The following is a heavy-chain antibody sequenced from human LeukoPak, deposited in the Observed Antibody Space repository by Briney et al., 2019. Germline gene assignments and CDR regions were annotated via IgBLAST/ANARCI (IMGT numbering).Heavy chain of an antibody. Sequence: SETLSLTCTVSGSSISSYYWSWIRQPPGKGLEWIGYIHYNGITNYNPSLKSRVTMSLDTSKNQVSLKLNSVTAADTAVYYCARHISSGGTYAHFDYWGQGTLVTVSS. CDR2: IHYNGIT. V-gene: IGHV4-59*08. CDR1: GSSISSYY. D-gene: IGHD1-26*01. CDR3: ARHISSGGTYAHFDY. J-gene: IGHJ4*02.